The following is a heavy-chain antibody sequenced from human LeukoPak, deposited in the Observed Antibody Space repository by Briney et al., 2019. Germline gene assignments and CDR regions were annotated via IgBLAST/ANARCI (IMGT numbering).Heavy chain of an antibody. J-gene: IGHJ4*02. CDR3: ARGKKSIAAAGTDY. Sequence: SVKVSCKASGGTFSSYAISWVRQAPGQGLEWMGGIIPIFGTANYAQKFQGRVTMTTDTSTSTAYMELRSLRSDDTAVYYCARGKKSIAAAGTDYWGQGTLVTVSS. D-gene: IGHD6-13*01. CDR2: IIPIFGTA. V-gene: IGHV1-69*05. CDR1: GGTFSSYA.